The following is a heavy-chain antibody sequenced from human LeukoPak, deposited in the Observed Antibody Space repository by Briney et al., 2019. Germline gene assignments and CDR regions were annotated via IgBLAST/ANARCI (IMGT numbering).Heavy chain of an antibody. CDR2: IYYTGST. Sequence: SETLSLTCTVSGGPISGSSYYWGWIRQPPGKGLEWIGSIYYTGSTYYNPSLKSRVTISLDTSKNQFSLKLGSVTAVDTAVYYCAHKFAGSYAFDIWGQGTMVTVSS. V-gene: IGHV4-39*07. CDR3: AHKFAGSYAFDI. CDR1: GGPISGSSYY. J-gene: IGHJ3*02.